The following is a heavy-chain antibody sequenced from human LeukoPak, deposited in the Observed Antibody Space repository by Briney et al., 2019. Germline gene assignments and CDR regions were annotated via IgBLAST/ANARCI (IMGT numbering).Heavy chain of an antibody. J-gene: IGHJ4*02. Sequence: WMGRIIPIFATSNYAQKLQGRVKMTTDTSTSTAYMELRSLRSDDTAVYYCARDVTGIALDYWGQGTLVTVSS. D-gene: IGHD6-13*01. V-gene: IGHV1-69*05. CDR3: ARDVTGIALDY. CDR2: IIPIFATS.